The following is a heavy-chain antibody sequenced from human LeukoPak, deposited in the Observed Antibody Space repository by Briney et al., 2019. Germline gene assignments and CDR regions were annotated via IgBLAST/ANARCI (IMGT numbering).Heavy chain of an antibody. CDR1: GGSFSGYY. CDR2: VNHSGST. J-gene: IGHJ4*02. V-gene: IGHV4-34*01. D-gene: IGHD3-16*01. Sequence: SETLSLTCAVYGGSFSGYYWSWIRQPPGKGLEWIGDVNHSGSTNYNPSLKSRVTISVDTSKNQFSLKLSSVTAADTAVYYCARGVTGWFGGFDYWGQGTLVTVSS. CDR3: ARGVTGWFGGFDY.